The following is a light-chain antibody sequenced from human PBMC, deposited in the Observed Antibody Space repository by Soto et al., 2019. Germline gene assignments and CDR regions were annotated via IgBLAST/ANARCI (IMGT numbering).Light chain of an antibody. V-gene: IGKV3-11*01. J-gene: IGKJ4*01. CDR1: QRVSSY. Sequence: EIVLTQSPATLSLSPGERATLSCRASQRVSSYLGWYQQRPGQAPRLLIYGASNRATGIPARFSGSGSGTDFTRTISSLEPEDFAVYYCQQRSNWPLTFGGGPKVEIK. CDR3: QQRSNWPLT. CDR2: GAS.